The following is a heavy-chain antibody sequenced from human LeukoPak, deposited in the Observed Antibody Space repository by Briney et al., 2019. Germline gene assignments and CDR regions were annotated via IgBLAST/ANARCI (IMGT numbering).Heavy chain of an antibody. D-gene: IGHD3-22*01. Sequence: SVKVSCKASGGTFSSYAISWVRQAPGQGLEWMGGIIPIFGTANYAQKFQGRVTITADESTSTAYMELSSLRSEDTAVYYCAREKGDYYDSSGYYYWGQGTLVTVSS. CDR3: AREKGDYYDSSGYYY. CDR2: IIPIFGTA. J-gene: IGHJ4*02. CDR1: GGTFSSYA. V-gene: IGHV1-69*13.